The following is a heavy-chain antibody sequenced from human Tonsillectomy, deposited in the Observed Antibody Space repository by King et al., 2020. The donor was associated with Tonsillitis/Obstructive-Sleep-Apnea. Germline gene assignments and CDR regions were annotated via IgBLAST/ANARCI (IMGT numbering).Heavy chain of an antibody. CDR3: ARDHYDSSGLYMDV. J-gene: IGHJ6*03. CDR2: IISSSSYI. CDR1: GFSFSSYS. V-gene: IGHV3-21*01. Sequence: VQLVESGGGLVKPGGSLRLSCAASGFSFSSYSMNWVRQAPGKGLEWVSSIISSSSYIYYADSLKGRFTISRDNAKNSLFLQMNSLRAEDTAVYFCARDHYDSSGLYMDVWGKGTTVTVSS. D-gene: IGHD3-22*01.